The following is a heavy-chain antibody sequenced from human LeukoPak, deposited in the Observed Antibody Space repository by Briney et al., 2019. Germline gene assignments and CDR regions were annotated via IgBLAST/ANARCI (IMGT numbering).Heavy chain of an antibody. CDR3: TRGVYALDI. CDR1: GFTFSTYW. Sequence: GGSLRLSCAASGFTFSTYWMTWVRQAPGKGLEWVAFINEDGNEKYYVDSVQGRFIIFRDNAEPSVYLQMNSLRADDTAVYYCTRGVYALDIWGLGTMVTVSS. V-gene: IGHV3-7*04. CDR2: INEDGNEK. J-gene: IGHJ3*02.